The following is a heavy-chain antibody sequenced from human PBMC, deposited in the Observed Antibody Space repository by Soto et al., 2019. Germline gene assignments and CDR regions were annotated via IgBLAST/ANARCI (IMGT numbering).Heavy chain of an antibody. Sequence: GESLKISCKGSGYSFTSYWIGWVRQMPGKGLEWMGIIYPGDSDTRYSPSFQGQVTISADKSISTAYLQWSSLKASDTAMYYCARQEGASSGWPGPYYFDYWGQGTLVTVSS. CDR2: IYPGDSDT. D-gene: IGHD6-19*01. V-gene: IGHV5-51*01. CDR1: GYSFTSYW. J-gene: IGHJ4*02. CDR3: ARQEGASSGWPGPYYFDY.